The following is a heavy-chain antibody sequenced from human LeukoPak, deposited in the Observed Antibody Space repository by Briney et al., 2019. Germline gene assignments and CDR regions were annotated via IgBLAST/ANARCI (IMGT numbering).Heavy chain of an antibody. V-gene: IGHV4-31*03. D-gene: IGHD5-18*01. Sequence: SQTLSLTCTVSGGSISSGGYYWSWIRQHPGTGLEWIGYIYYSGSTYYNPSLKSRVTISVDTSKNQFSLKLSSVTAADTAVYYCARDLGFAGYSYGKSLDAFDIWGQGTMVTVSS. CDR3: ARDLGFAGYSYGKSLDAFDI. J-gene: IGHJ3*02. CDR2: IYYSGST. CDR1: GGSISSGGYY.